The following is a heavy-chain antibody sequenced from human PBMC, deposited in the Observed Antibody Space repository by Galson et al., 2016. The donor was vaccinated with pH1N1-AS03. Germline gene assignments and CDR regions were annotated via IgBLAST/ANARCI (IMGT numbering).Heavy chain of an antibody. D-gene: IGHD4-17*01. CDR3: ARDLRSDFGNSFVAGVQFGRY. Sequence: SVKVSCKASGYTFTNFGIIWVRQAPGQGLEWLGWISAYSGNTDYAQSLQGSVSMTTDPSTSTAYMELTSLTSDDTAIYYCARDLRSDFGNSFVAGVQFGRYWGQGTLVTVSS. CDR2: ISAYSGNT. V-gene: IGHV1-18*01. J-gene: IGHJ4*02. CDR1: GYTFTNFG.